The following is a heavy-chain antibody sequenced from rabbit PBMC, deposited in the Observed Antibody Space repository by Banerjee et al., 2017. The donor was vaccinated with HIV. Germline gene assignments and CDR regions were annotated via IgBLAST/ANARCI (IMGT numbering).Heavy chain of an antibody. D-gene: IGHD7-1*01. CDR3: ASSGYPGYGDSTRFNL. CDR2: IAGGSSGST. V-gene: IGHV1S40*01. Sequence: QQLVESGGGLVKPGASLTLTCTASGFSFSSGYYMCWVRQAPGKGLEWIACIAGGSSGSTYYASWAKGRFTISKTSSTTVTLQMTSLTAADTATYFCASSGYPGYGDSTRFNLWGPGTLVTVS. CDR1: GFSFSSGYY. J-gene: IGHJ4*01.